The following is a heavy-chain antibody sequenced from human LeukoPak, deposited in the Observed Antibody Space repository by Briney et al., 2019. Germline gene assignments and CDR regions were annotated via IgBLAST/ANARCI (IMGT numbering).Heavy chain of an antibody. CDR1: GFTFSSYS. Sequence: GGSLRLSCAASGFTFSSYSMNWVRQAPGKGLEWVSYISSSSSTIYYADSVKGRFTISRDNAKNSLYLQLNSLRAEDTAVYYCARDRYGTIDYWGQGTLVTVSS. J-gene: IGHJ4*02. V-gene: IGHV3-48*01. CDR2: ISSSSSTI. CDR3: ARDRYGTIDY. D-gene: IGHD1-7*01.